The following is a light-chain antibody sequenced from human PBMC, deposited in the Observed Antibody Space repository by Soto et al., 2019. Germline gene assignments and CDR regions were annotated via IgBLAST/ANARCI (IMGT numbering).Light chain of an antibody. V-gene: IGKV3-15*01. CDR2: DTS. J-gene: IGKJ2*02. CDR1: QSVSWF. Sequence: EIVMTQSPATLSVSPGERVTLSCRASQSVSWFLAWYQQRPGLAPRLLIYDTSTRATGVPARFSGSGSGTEFSLTISSLQSEDFAVYYCQQYDNWPPCTFGQGTKLEVK. CDR3: QQYDNWPPCT.